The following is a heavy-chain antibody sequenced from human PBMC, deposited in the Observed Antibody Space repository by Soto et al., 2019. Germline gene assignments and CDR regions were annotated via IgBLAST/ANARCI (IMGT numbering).Heavy chain of an antibody. CDR1: GYTFTRYF. J-gene: IGHJ6*02. CDR2: INPNSGGT. CDR3: ARARGAGHYGMGV. D-gene: IGHD3-16*01. Sequence: QVQLVQSGTEVKKPGASVKVSCRTSGYTFTRYFMHWVRQAPGQGPEWMGWINPNSGGTEYAQRFQGRVTMTRDTSISTAYMELSSLTSNDTAVYYCARARGAGHYGMGVWGQGTTVTVSS. V-gene: IGHV1-2*02.